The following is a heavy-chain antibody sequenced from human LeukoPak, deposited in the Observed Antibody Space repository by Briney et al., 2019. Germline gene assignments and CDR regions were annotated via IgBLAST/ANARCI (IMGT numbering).Heavy chain of an antibody. J-gene: IGHJ4*02. CDR2: INHSGST. D-gene: IGHD4-23*01. CDR3: ARRPRIGAGGGNPCPAHFDY. Sequence: SETLSLTCAVYGGSFSGHYWSWIRQPPGKGLEWIGEINHSGSTNYNPSLKSRVTISVDTSKNQFSLKLSSVTAADTAVYYCARRPRIGAGGGNPCPAHFDYWGQGTLVTVSS. V-gene: IGHV4-34*01. CDR1: GGSFSGHY.